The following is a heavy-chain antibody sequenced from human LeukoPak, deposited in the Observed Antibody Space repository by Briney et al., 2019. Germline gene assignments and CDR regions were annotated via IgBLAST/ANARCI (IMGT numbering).Heavy chain of an antibody. D-gene: IGHD5-12*01. J-gene: IGHJ4*02. V-gene: IGHV3-33*08. CDR1: GFTFSDYH. CDR3: AREGGYIWDLDY. Sequence: GGTLRLSCAASGFTFSDYHLTWIRQAPGKGLEWMANIWFGGSTIYYADSVKGRLTISRDKSKNTLYLQMNSLRAEDTAVYYCAREGGYIWDLDYWGQGTLVTVSS. CDR2: IWFGGSTI.